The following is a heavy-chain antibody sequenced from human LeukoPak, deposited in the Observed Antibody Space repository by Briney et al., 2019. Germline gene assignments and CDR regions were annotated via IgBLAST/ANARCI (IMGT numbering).Heavy chain of an antibody. CDR2: INPNSGGT. J-gene: IGHJ4*02. CDR3: AKNYGSGSQYYFDY. D-gene: IGHD3-10*01. CDR1: GYTFTGYY. Sequence: ASVKVSCKASGYTFTGYYMHWVRQAPGQGLEWMGRINPNSGGTNYAQKFQGRVTMTRDTSISTAYMELSRLRSDDTAAYYCAKNYGSGSQYYFDYWGQGTLVTVSS. V-gene: IGHV1-2*06.